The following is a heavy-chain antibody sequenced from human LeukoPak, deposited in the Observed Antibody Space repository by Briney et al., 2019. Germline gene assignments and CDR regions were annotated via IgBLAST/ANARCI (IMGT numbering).Heavy chain of an antibody. J-gene: IGHJ4*02. CDR3: ARSRIRRGLDTAMSY. D-gene: IGHD5-18*01. V-gene: IGHV3-33*01. CDR1: GFTFSSYG. CDR2: IWYDGSNK. Sequence: PGSSLTLSCAPSGFTFSSYGMHWVRQAPGKGLEGVAVIWYDGSNKYYADSVKGRFTISRDNSKNTLYLQMNSLRAEDTAVYYCARSRIRRGLDTAMSYWGQGTLVSVCS.